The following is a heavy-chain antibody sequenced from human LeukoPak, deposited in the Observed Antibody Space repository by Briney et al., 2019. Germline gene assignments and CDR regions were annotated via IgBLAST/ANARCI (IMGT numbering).Heavy chain of an antibody. CDR3: ARVHYDILSGDPYYFDY. CDR1: GGTFSSYA. V-gene: IGHV1-69*05. D-gene: IGHD3-9*01. CDR2: IIPIFGTA. J-gene: IGHJ4*02. Sequence: GASVKVSRKASGGTFSSYAISWVRQAPGQGLEWMGGIIPIFGTANYAQKFQGRVTITTDESTSTAYMELSSLRSEDTAVYYCARVHYDILSGDPYYFDYWGQGTLVTVSS.